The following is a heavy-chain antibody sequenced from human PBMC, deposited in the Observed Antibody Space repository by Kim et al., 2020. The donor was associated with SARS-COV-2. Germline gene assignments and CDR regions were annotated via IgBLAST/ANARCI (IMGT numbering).Heavy chain of an antibody. CDR1: GGSISSYY. Sequence: SETLSLTCTVSGGSISSYYWSWIRQPAGKGLEWIGRIYTSGSTNYNPSLKSRVTMSVDTSKNQFSLKLSSVTAADTAVYYCASSWTTVSLFDYWGQGTLVTVSS. V-gene: IGHV4-4*07. CDR3: ASSWTTVSLFDY. D-gene: IGHD4-17*01. CDR2: IYTSGST. J-gene: IGHJ4*02.